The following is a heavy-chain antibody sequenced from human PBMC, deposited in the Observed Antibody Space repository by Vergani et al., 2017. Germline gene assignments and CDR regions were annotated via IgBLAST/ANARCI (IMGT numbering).Heavy chain of an antibody. CDR2: IYYSGST. CDR1: GGSISSYY. D-gene: IGHD4-17*01. V-gene: IGHV4-59*01. CDR3: ARVHGDYPYFDY. J-gene: IGHJ4*02. Sequence: QVQLQESGPGLVKPSGTLSLTCTVSGGSISSYYWSWIRQPPGKGLEWIGYIYYSGSTNYNPSLKSRVTISVDTSKNQFSLKLSSVTAADTAVYYCARVHGDYPYFDYWGQGTLVTVSS.